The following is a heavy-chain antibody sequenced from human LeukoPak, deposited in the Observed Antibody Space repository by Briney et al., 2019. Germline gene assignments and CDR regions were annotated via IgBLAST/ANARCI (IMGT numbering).Heavy chain of an antibody. CDR1: GFTFSSYG. CDR2: ISYDGSNK. Sequence: TGGSLRLSCAASGFTFSSYGMHWVRQAPGKGLEWVAVISYDGSNKYYADSVKGRFTISRDNFKNTLYLQMNSLRAEDTAVYYCAKAGVVVPADWGQGTLVTVSS. V-gene: IGHV3-30*18. D-gene: IGHD2-2*01. CDR3: AKAGVVVPAD. J-gene: IGHJ4*02.